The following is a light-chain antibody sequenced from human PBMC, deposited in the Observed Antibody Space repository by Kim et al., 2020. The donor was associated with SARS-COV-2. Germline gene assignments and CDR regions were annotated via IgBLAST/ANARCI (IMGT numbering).Light chain of an antibody. CDR2: DVS. V-gene: IGLV2-11*01. Sequence: GQSVTISCTGTSSDVGVYNYVSWYQQHPGKAPKLMIYDVSKRPSGVPDRFSGSKSGNTASLIISGLQAEDEADYYCCSYAGSYTRVFGGGTQLTVL. CDR1: SSDVGVYNY. J-gene: IGLJ3*02. CDR3: CSYAGSYTRV.